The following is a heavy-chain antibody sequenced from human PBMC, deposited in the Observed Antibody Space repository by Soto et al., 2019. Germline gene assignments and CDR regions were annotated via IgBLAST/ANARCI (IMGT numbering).Heavy chain of an antibody. CDR1: GLTFSNYA. CDR3: AKDQGSSWYEIDY. D-gene: IGHD6-13*01. V-gene: IGHV3-23*01. CDR2: VSGSDGSK. J-gene: IGHJ4*02. Sequence: EVQLLESGGGLVQPGGSLRLSFAASGLTFSNYAVTWVRQAPGKGLEWVSTVSGSDGSKNYADSVKGRFTIARANSTNTLYLQMNSLRAEDTAVYYCAKDQGSSWYEIDYWGQGTLVTVSS.